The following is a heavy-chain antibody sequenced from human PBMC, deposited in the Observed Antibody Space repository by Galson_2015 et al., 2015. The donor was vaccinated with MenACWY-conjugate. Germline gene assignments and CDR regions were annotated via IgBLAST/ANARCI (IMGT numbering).Heavy chain of an antibody. CDR3: ARGTYRSGSSI. V-gene: IGHV3-48*04. J-gene: IGHJ4*02. CDR1: GFTLMSYN. Sequence: SLRLSCAASGFTLMSYNMNWVRQAPGKGLEWISFIGNSGSPIYYADSVKGQFTISRDSAKNSPFLHMNSLRAEDTAVYYCARGTYRSGSSIWGPGTLVTVSS. D-gene: IGHD6-19*01. CDR2: IGNSGSPI.